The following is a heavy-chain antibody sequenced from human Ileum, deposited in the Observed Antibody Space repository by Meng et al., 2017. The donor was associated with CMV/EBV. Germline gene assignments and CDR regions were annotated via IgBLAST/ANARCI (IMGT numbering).Heavy chain of an antibody. CDR1: GYTFTGYY. V-gene: IGHV1-2*02. D-gene: IGHD1-26*01. CDR2: INPNSGGT. Sequence: ASVKVSCKASGYTFTGYYMHWVRQAPGQGLEWMGWINPNSGGTNYAQKFQGRVTMTRDTSISTAYMELSRLRSDDTAVYYCARDEWELYNWFDPWGQGTLVTVSS. CDR3: ARDEWELYNWFDP. J-gene: IGHJ5*02.